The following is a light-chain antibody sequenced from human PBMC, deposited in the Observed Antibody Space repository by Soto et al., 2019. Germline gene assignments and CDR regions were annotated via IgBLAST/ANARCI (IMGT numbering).Light chain of an antibody. CDR2: GAS. CDR1: QTVSNN. CDR3: QQYDNWPPFT. V-gene: IGKV3-15*01. J-gene: IGKJ5*01. Sequence: EIVLTQSPGSLSLSPXXXXXXXXXXXQTVSNNYLAWCQXXPGQAXXLXXYGASTRATGIPARFSGSVCGTQFTLTICGLQSQDFAFYYCQQYDNWPPFTFGQGTRLEIK.